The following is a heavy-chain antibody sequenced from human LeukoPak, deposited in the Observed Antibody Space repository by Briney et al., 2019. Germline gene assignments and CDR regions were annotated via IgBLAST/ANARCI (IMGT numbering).Heavy chain of an antibody. V-gene: IGHV3-53*01. CDR3: ARGYGHYDAFDI. D-gene: IGHD4-17*01. J-gene: IGHJ3*02. CDR2: IYSGGST. Sequence: GGSLRLSCAASGFNVNINYMSWVRQAPGKGLEWVSVIYSGGSTYYADSVRGRFTISRDISKNTLYLQMNSLRVDDTAVYYCARGYGHYDAFDIWGQGTMVSVS. CDR1: GFNVNINY.